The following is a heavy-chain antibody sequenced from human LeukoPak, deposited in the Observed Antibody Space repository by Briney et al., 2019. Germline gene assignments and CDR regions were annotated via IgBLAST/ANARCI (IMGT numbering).Heavy chain of an antibody. Sequence: GGSLRLSCAASGFTFDDYGMGWVRQAPGKGLQWVSAISSSDTSATYYADSVKGRFTVSRDNSKNTLYMQMNSLRGEDTAVYYCAKQFGGNPYYFDSWGQGALVTVSS. D-gene: IGHD4-23*01. CDR2: ISSSDTSAT. CDR1: GFTFDDYG. V-gene: IGHV3-23*01. J-gene: IGHJ4*02. CDR3: AKQFGGNPYYFDS.